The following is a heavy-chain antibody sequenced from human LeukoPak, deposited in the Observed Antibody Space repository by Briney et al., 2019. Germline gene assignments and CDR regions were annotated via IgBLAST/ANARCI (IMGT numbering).Heavy chain of an antibody. V-gene: IGHV3-11*01. J-gene: IGHJ4*02. D-gene: IGHD6-13*01. CDR1: GFTFSTSY. Sequence: GGSLRLSCAASGFTFSTSYASWIRQAPGKGLEWVTYIRSSGSTIYYADSVKGRYTISRDNAKNSLYLQMDTLSDEDAAVYYCARDFSFSSGWSVVCLFGGRGTRVTVSS. CDR3: ARDFSFSSGWSVVCLF. CDR2: IRSSGSTI.